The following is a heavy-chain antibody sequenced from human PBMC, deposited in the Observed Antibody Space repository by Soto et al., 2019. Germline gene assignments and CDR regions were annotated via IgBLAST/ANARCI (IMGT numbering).Heavy chain of an antibody. V-gene: IGHV1-46*01. CDR2: LNLSGGST. D-gene: IGHD1-26*01. CDR1: GYTFTSDD. J-gene: IGHJ6*02. CDR3: GRKGIVALRDHYGMDV. Sequence: ASVKVSCKASGYTFTSDDMHWVRQAPGQGLVWMGILNLSGGSTTYAQKFQGRVTMTRETSTSTVYMELSSLSAEDTAVYYCGRKGIVALRDHYGMDVWGQGTTVTVSS.